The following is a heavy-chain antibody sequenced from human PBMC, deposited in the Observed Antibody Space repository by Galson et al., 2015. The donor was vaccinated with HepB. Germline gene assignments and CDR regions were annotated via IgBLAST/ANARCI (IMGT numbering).Heavy chain of an antibody. J-gene: IGHJ4*02. CDR2: ISGSGGST. Sequence: SLRLSCAASGFTFSSYAMSWVRQAPGKGLEWVSAISGSGGSTYYADSVKGRFTISRDNSKNTLYLQMNSLRAEDTAVYYCAKASGIAVAGRLALIDYWGQGTLVTVSS. D-gene: IGHD6-19*01. CDR1: GFTFSSYA. CDR3: AKASGIAVAGRLALIDY. V-gene: IGHV3-23*01.